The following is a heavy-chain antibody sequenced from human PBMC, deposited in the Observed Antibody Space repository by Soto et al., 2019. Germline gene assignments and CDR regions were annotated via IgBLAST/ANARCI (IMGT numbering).Heavy chain of an antibody. CDR1: GYTFTSYG. Sequence: ASVKVSCKASGYTFTSYGISWVRQAPGQGLEWMGWISAYNGNTNYAQKLQGRVTMTTDTSTSTAYMELRSLRSDDTAVYYCARDISSSWYLSLYYFDYWGQGPLVTVSS. D-gene: IGHD6-13*01. CDR2: ISAYNGNT. CDR3: ARDISSSWYLSLYYFDY. V-gene: IGHV1-18*01. J-gene: IGHJ4*02.